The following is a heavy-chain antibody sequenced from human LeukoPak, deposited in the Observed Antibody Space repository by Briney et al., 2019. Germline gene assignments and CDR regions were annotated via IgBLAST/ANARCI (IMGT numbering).Heavy chain of an antibody. CDR2: IYTSGSM. CDR3: ARAGYGDSDFDY. Sequence: SETLSLTCTVSGGSISSGSYDWYWIRQPAGKGLEWIGHIYTSGSMNYNPSLKSRVTISVDTSKNQFSLKLTSVTAADTAVYYCARAGYGDSDFDYWGQGTLVTVSS. D-gene: IGHD4-17*01. J-gene: IGHJ4*02. V-gene: IGHV4-61*09. CDR1: GGSISSGSYD.